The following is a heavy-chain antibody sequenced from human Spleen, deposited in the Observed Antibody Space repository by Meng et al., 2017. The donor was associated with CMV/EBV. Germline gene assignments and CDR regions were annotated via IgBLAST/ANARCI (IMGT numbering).Heavy chain of an antibody. CDR2: ISYSGST. Sequence: SETLSLTCAVYGGSFSGYYWIWIRQPPGKGLEWIGSISYSGSTYYNPSLKSRVTISVDTSKNQFSLKLSSVTAADTAVFYCARHRTGTYPTNYFDYWGQGTLVTVSS. D-gene: IGHD1-14*01. CDR3: ARHRTGTYPTNYFDY. CDR1: GGSFSGYY. J-gene: IGHJ4*02. V-gene: IGHV4-34*01.